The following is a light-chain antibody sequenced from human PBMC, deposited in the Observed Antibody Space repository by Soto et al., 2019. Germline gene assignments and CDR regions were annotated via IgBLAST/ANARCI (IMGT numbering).Light chain of an antibody. Sequence: QSVLTQPPSASGSPGQSVTISCTGSSSDVGAFDSVSWYQQHPHKAPQIIIYEVSKRPSGVPDRFSGSKSGDTASLTVSGLQADDEADYFCSSYAGRNNYVFGTGTK. CDR3: SSYAGRNNYV. CDR1: SSDVGAFDS. V-gene: IGLV2-8*01. J-gene: IGLJ1*01. CDR2: EVS.